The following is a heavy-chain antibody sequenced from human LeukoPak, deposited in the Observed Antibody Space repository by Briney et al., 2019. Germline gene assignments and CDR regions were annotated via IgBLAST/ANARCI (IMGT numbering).Heavy chain of an antibody. D-gene: IGHD6-19*01. CDR2: IYYSGST. J-gene: IGHJ3*02. CDR3: AGQTIAVAGTLFDI. Sequence: SETLSLTXTVSGGSISSYYWSWIRQPPGKGLEWIGYIYYSGSTNYNPSLKSRVTISVDTSKNQFSLKLSSVTAADTAVYYCAGQTIAVAGTLFDIWGQGTMVTVSS. V-gene: IGHV4-59*01. CDR1: GGSISSYY.